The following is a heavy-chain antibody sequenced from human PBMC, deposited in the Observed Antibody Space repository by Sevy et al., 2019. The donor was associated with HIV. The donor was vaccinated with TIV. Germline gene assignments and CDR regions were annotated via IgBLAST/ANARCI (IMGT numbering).Heavy chain of an antibody. V-gene: IGHV3-48*01. CDR1: GFTFSSYS. Sequence: GGSLRLSCAASGFTFSSYSMNWVRQAPGKGLEWVSYISSSSSTIYYADSVKGRFTISRDNAKNSLYLQMNSLRAEDTAVYYCARDLDSWGLVYWGQGTLVTVSS. J-gene: IGHJ4*02. CDR2: ISSSSSTI. CDR3: ARDLDSWGLVY. D-gene: IGHD2-15*01.